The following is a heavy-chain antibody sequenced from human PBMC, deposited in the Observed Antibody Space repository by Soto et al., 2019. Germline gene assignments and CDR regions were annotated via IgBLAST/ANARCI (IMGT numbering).Heavy chain of an antibody. CDR1: GITFSNYA. CDR3: AKDLLYDRGYYYSGMDD. V-gene: IGHV3-23*01. Sequence: PRAFLRLSCATSGITFSNYAMSWVRQEPGGGLERVSSMSGSSSTTYYADSVRARFTISSDRSKNTTYLQMHSLRAEDTAVYYCAKDLLYDRGYYYSGMDDWGQGTTVTVSS. D-gene: IGHD3-22*01. CDR2: MSGSSSTT. J-gene: IGHJ6*02.